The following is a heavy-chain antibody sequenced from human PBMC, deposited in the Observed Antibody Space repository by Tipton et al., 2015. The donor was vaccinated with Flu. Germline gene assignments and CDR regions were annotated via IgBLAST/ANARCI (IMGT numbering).Heavy chain of an antibody. Sequence: SLRLSCAASGFTISSNYMTWVRQAPGKGLEWVSVIYSGGSAYYADSVMGRFTISRDNSKNTLFLQMNSLRAEDTAVYYCARDGSGEMATMPDYWGQGTLVTVSS. D-gene: IGHD5-24*01. CDR1: GFTISSNY. V-gene: IGHV3-53*01. CDR3: ARDGSGEMATMPDY. J-gene: IGHJ4*02. CDR2: IYSGGSA.